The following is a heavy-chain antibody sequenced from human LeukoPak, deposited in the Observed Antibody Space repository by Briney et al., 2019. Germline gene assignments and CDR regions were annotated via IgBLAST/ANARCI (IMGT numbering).Heavy chain of an antibody. J-gene: IGHJ4*02. Sequence: PSETLSLTCTVSGGSISSYYWSWIRQPPGKGLEWIGDIYYSGSTNYNPSLKSRVTISVDTSKNQFSLKLSSVTAADTAVYYCARTPGGLSGYFDYWGQGALVTVSS. CDR3: ARTPGGLSGYFDY. CDR1: GGSISSYY. V-gene: IGHV4-59*01. CDR2: IYYSGST. D-gene: IGHD2/OR15-2a*01.